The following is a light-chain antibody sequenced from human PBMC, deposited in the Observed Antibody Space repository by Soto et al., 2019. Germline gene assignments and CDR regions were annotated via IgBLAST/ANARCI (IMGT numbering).Light chain of an antibody. CDR2: DAS. J-gene: IGKJ1*01. V-gene: IGKV1-39*01. CDR3: QQTYSTPPWT. CDR1: QGIGTY. Sequence: DIHLTQSPSSLSASVGYRVTISCQATQGIGTYLTWYQQKPGRAPNLLIYDASTLQTGAPSRFSGRASATDFTLTISSLQTEDVGTYFCQQTYSTPPWTFGQGTKVDIK.